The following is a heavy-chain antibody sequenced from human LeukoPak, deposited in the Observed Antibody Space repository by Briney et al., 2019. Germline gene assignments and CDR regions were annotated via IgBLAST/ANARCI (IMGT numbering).Heavy chain of an antibody. Sequence: SETLSLTCTVSGYSITSFYYWGWIRQPPGKGLEWIGSIYHSGSTYYNPSLKSRVTISIDTSKNQFSLKLRSVTAADTAVYYCARVTGYRIEDYFDYWGQGTLVTVSS. CDR3: ARVTGYRIEDYFDY. CDR2: IYHSGST. CDR1: GYSITSFYY. J-gene: IGHJ4*02. D-gene: IGHD6-13*01. V-gene: IGHV4-38-2*02.